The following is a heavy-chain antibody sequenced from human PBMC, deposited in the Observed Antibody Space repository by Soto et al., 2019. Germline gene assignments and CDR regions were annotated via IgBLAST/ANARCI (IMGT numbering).Heavy chain of an antibody. J-gene: IGHJ4*02. V-gene: IGHV4-59*08. D-gene: IGHD6-13*01. CDR1: GGSISNFY. Sequence: SETLPLTCTVSGGSISNFYWSWIRQPPGKGLEWIGYIYYSGSTNYNPSLKSRVTISVDTSKNQFSLKLSSVTAADTAVYYCARRYSSSFDYWGQGTLVTVSS. CDR3: ARRYSSSFDY. CDR2: IYYSGST.